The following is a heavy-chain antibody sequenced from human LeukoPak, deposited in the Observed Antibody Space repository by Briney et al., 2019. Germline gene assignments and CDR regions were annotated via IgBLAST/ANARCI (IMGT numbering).Heavy chain of an antibody. CDR3: ARGSYFYGSGSFMGSGY. J-gene: IGHJ4*02. V-gene: IGHV1-3*01. CDR2: INAGNGNT. D-gene: IGHD3-10*01. CDR1: GYTFTNYA. Sequence: ASVKVSCKASGYTFTNYAMHWVRQAPGQRLEWMGWINAGNGNTECSQNFQDRVTITRDTSATTAYMELSSLRSEDTAVYYCARGSYFYGSGSFMGSGYWGQGTLVTVSS.